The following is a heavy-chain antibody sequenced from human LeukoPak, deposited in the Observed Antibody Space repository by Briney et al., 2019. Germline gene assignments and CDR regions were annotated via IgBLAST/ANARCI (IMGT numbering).Heavy chain of an antibody. Sequence: GGSLRLSCAASGFTFDDYAMHWVRQAPGKGLEWVSSISWNSDTIGYAGSVKGRFTISRDNAKNSLYLQMNSLRAEDTALYYCARDIGASYSAPHAFDIWGQGTMVTASS. CDR1: GFTFDDYA. V-gene: IGHV3-9*01. CDR2: ISWNSDTI. D-gene: IGHD1-26*01. CDR3: ARDIGASYSAPHAFDI. J-gene: IGHJ3*02.